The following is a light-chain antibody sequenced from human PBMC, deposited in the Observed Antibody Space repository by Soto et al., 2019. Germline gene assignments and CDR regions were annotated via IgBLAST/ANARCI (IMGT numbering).Light chain of an antibody. J-gene: IGLJ3*02. CDR3: AAWDDSLNGFWV. CDR1: XSNIGSNS. Sequence: QSALTQPPSASGTPGQRVTISCXXXXSNIGSNSVNWFQQVPGAAPKLLIYRNDERTYGVPDRFSGSKSGTSASLAISGLLSEDEADYYCAAWDDSLNGFWVFGGGTKVTVL. CDR2: RND. V-gene: IGLV1-44*01.